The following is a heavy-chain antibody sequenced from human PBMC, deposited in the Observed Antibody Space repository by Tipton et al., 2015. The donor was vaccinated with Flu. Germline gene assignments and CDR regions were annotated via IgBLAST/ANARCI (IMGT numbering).Heavy chain of an antibody. J-gene: IGHJ6*02. CDR3: ARDQGFGGGLSYDYYVLDV. D-gene: IGHD3-10*01. V-gene: IGHV4-31*03. Sequence: TLSLTCTISGDSISSDYSWAWIRQPPGKGLEWIASIYYSGSTYYNPSLWSRVTISVDTSKNQISLKVNSVTAADTAVYYCARDQGFGGGLSYDYYVLDVWGQGTTVTVSS. CDR1: GDSISSDYS. CDR2: IYYSGST.